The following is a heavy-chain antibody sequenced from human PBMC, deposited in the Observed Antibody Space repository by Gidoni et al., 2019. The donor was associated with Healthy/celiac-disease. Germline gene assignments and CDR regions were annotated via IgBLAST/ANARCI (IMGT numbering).Heavy chain of an antibody. CDR3: AKDQAAVAGKRPYYFDY. CDR2: ISYDGSNK. J-gene: IGHJ4*02. V-gene: IGHV3-30*18. CDR1: GFTFSSYG. Sequence: LRLSCAASGFTFSSYGMHWVRQAPGKGLEWVAVISYDGSNKYYADSVKGRFTISRDNSKNTLYLQMNSLRAEDTAVYYCAKDQAAVAGKRPYYFDYWGQGTLVTVSS. D-gene: IGHD6-19*01.